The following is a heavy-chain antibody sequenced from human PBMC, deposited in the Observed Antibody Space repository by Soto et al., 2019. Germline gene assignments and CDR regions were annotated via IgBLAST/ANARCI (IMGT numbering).Heavy chain of an antibody. CDR2: ISYDGSNK. V-gene: IGHV3-30*18. CDR3: AKDPREGYCSSTSCYTEAGY. CDR1: GFTFSSYG. Sequence: QVQLVESGGGVVQPGRSLRLSCAASGFTFSSYGMHWVRQAPGKGLEWVAVISYDGSNKYYADSVKGRFTISRDNSKNTLYLQMNSLRAEDTAVYYCAKDPREGYCSSTSCYTEAGYWGQGTLVTVSS. J-gene: IGHJ4*02. D-gene: IGHD2-2*02.